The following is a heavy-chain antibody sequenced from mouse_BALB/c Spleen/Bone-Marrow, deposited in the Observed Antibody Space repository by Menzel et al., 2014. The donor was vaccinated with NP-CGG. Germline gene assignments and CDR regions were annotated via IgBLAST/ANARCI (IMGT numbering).Heavy chain of an antibody. J-gene: IGHJ2*01. Sequence: VESGGDLVKPGGSLKLSCAASGFTFSSYGMSWVRQTPDKRLEWVATISSGGSYTYYPDSVKGRFTISRDNAKNTLYLQMSSLKSEDTAMYYCARQTYYDYDGYFDYWGQGTTLTVSS. CDR3: ARQTYYDYDGYFDY. CDR1: GFTFSSYG. V-gene: IGHV5-6*01. D-gene: IGHD2-4*01. CDR2: ISSGGSYT.